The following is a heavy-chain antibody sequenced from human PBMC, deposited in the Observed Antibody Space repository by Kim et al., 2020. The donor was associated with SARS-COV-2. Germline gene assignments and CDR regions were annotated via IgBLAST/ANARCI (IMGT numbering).Heavy chain of an antibody. CDR1: GFTVSSNY. CDR3: ATNLAAAGVV. Sequence: GGSLRLSCAASGFTVSSNYMSWLRQAPGKGLEWLSVIYSGDKTYYVESVKGRLTISRDNSKNTLYLQMSSLRVEETAVYYCATNLAAAGVVWGQGTLVTV. J-gene: IGHJ4*02. CDR2: IYSGDKT. V-gene: IGHV3-66*01. D-gene: IGHD6-13*01.